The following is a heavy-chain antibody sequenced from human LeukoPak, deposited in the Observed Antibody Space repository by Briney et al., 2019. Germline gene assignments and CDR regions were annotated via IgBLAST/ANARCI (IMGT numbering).Heavy chain of an antibody. J-gene: IGHJ4*02. CDR2: IIPIFGTA. D-gene: IGHD3-10*01. Sequence: SVKVSCKASGGTFSSYAISWVRQAPGHELEWMGRIIPIFGTANYAQKFQGRVTITTDESTSTAYMELSSVRSEDTAVYYCARKPFIKKPHPLDYWGQGTLVTVSS. CDR1: GGTFSSYA. V-gene: IGHV1-69*05. CDR3: ARKPFIKKPHPLDY.